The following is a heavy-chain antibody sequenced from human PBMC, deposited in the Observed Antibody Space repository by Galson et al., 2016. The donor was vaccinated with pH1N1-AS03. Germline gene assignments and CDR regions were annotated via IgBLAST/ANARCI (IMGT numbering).Heavy chain of an antibody. J-gene: IGHJ4*02. CDR2: VKGVFGTT. Sequence: SVKVSCKASGLTFSSYAISWVRQAPGQGLEWMGGVKGVFGTTNYAQKFQGRITITMDQSTGTAYMEVSSLRAEDTAVYYCATAGNYFDIRRFDHWGQGTPVTVFS. V-gene: IGHV1-69*05. CDR1: GLTFSSYA. CDR3: ATAGNYFDIRRFDH. D-gene: IGHD3-9*01.